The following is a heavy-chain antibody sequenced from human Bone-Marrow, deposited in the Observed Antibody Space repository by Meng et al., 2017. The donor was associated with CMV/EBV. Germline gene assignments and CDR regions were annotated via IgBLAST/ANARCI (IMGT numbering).Heavy chain of an antibody. V-gene: IGHV3-30-3*01. D-gene: IGHD6-13*01. CDR2: ISYNGSNK. CDR1: GFTFSSYA. CDR3: AKEGAAGNWADFDS. J-gene: IGHJ5*01. Sequence: GESLKISCAASGFTFSSYAMHWVRQAPGKGLEWVAVISYNGSNKYYADSVKGRFTISRDNSKNTLYLQMNSLRAEDTAVYYCAKEGAAGNWADFDSWGQGTLVTVSS.